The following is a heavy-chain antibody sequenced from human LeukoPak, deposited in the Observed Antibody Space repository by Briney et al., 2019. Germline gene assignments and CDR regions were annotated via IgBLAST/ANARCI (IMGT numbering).Heavy chain of an antibody. J-gene: IGHJ4*02. CDR3: AKDRNYYHDSSVVDY. D-gene: IGHD3-22*01. Sequence: GGSLRLSCVASGITFRSYAMSWVRQAPGKGLEWVSAISGSGGSTYYADSVKGRFTISRDNSKNTLYLQMNSLRAEDTAVYYCAKDRNYYHDSSVVDYWGQGTLVTVSS. CDR1: GITFRSYA. CDR2: ISGSGGST. V-gene: IGHV3-23*01.